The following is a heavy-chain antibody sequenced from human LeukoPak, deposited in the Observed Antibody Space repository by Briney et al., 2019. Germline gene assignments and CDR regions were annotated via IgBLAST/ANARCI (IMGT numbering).Heavy chain of an antibody. CDR3: VRDACGDTYGCIYWYFDL. CDR1: GFTFSNYW. CDR2: IWYDGSNK. Sequence: SGGSLRLSCAASGFTFSNYWMSWVRQAPGKGLEWVAVIWYDGSNKYYADSVKGRFTISRDNSKNTLYLQLNSLRAEDTAIYYCVRDACGDTYGCIYWYFDLWGRGTLVTVSS. D-gene: IGHD5-18*01. V-gene: IGHV3-33*08. J-gene: IGHJ2*01.